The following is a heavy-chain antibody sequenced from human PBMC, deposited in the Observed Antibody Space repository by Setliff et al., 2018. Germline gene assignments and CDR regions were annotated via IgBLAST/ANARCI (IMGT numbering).Heavy chain of an antibody. D-gene: IGHD2-15*01. CDR2: ISWNSGGI. Sequence: GGSLRLSCAASGFTFDDYAMHWVRQAPGKGLEWVSGISWNSGGIGYADSVKGRFTISRDNAKNSLYLQMNSLRPEDTAVYYCARTCSGSGCYAGLESWGQGTPVTVSS. V-gene: IGHV3-9*01. J-gene: IGHJ4*02. CDR3: ARTCSGSGCYAGLES. CDR1: GFTFDDYA.